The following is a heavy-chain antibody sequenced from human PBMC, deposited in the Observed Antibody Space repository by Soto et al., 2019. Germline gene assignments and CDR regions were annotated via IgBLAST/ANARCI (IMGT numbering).Heavy chain of an antibody. D-gene: IGHD1-26*01. CDR3: AREGLVGVLFDY. CDR2: ISGSGGST. Sequence: GGSLRLSCAASGFTFSSYAMSWVRQAPGKGLEWVSAISGSGGSTYYADSVKGRFTISRDNSKNTLYLQMNSLRDEDTAVYYCAREGLVGVLFDYWGQGTLVTVSS. V-gene: IGHV3-23*01. CDR1: GFTFSSYA. J-gene: IGHJ4*02.